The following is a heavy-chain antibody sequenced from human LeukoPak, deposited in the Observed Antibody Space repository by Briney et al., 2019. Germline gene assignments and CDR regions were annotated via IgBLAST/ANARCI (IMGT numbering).Heavy chain of an antibody. CDR2: INHRGSS. CDR1: GESFSAYF. Sequence: SETLSLTCAVSGESFSAYFWNWIRQAPGKPLEYIGEINHRGSSHYNPSLKTRVTLSVDTSKNQFSLKLTSVTAADTAVYFCARGSSFDGYCSAGACDAGYYDSWGQGTPVTVSS. D-gene: IGHD2-15*01. CDR3: ARGSSFDGYCSAGACDAGYYDS. V-gene: IGHV4-34*01. J-gene: IGHJ4*02.